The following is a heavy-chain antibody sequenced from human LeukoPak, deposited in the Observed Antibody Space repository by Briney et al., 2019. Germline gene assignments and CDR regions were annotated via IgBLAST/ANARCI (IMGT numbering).Heavy chain of an antibody. CDR2: VSGSGGST. V-gene: IGHV3-23*01. J-gene: IGHJ5*02. Sequence: GGSLRLSCAASGFTFSSYAMSWVRQASGKGLDWVSHVSGSGGSTYYADSVKGRFTISRDNSKNALYLQMNSLRGDDTAVYYCAKRTDVLTGYYNAWGLGTLVTVSS. CDR1: GFTFSSYA. CDR3: AKRTDVLTGYYNA. D-gene: IGHD3-9*01.